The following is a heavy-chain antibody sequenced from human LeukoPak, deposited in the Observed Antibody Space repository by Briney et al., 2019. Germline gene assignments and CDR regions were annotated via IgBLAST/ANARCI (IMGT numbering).Heavy chain of an antibody. J-gene: IGHJ4*02. CDR2: IKQDGRAK. CDR3: ARDKVVGATHFDY. D-gene: IGHD1-26*01. V-gene: IGHV3-7*01. Sequence: GGSLRLSCVASGFPFNSYWMSWIRQAPGKGLERVANIKQDGRAKNYVDSVKGRFTISRDNAKNLLYLQMNSLRAEDTAVYYCARDKVVGATHFDYWGQGTLVTVSS. CDR1: GFPFNSYW.